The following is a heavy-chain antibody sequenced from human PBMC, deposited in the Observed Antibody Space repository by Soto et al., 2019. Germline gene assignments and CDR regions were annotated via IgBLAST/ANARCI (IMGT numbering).Heavy chain of an antibody. CDR3: ARHGDILTGYYHAFDI. CDR1: GGSISSSSYY. V-gene: IGHV4-39*01. CDR2: IYYSGST. J-gene: IGHJ3*02. Sequence: SETLSLTCTVSGGSISSSSYYWGWIRQPPGKGLEWIGSIYYSGSTYYNPSLKSRVTISVDTSKNQFSLKLSSVTAADTAVYYCARHGDILTGYYHAFDIWGQGTMVTVSS. D-gene: IGHD3-9*01.